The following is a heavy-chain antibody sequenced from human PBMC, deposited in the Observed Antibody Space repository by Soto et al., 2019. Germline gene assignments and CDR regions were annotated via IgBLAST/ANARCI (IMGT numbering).Heavy chain of an antibody. D-gene: IGHD3-10*01. Sequence: PSESLSLTCTVSGGSISSYYCTWIRQPPGKGLEWIGYIYYSGSTNYNPSLKSRVTISVDTSKNQFSLKLSSVTAADTAVYYCARDNYTYYGALDYWGQGTLVTVSS. CDR2: IYYSGST. CDR3: ARDNYTYYGALDY. V-gene: IGHV4-59*01. CDR1: GGSISSYY. J-gene: IGHJ4*02.